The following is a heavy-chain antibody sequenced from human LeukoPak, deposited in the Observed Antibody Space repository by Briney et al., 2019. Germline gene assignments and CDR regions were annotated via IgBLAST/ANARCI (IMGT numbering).Heavy chain of an antibody. V-gene: IGHV7-4-1*02. J-gene: IGHJ4*02. Sequence: GASVKVSCKASGYTFTSYATNWVRQAPGQGLEWMGWINTNTGNPTYAQGFTGRFVFSLDTSVSTAYLQISSLKAEDTAVYYCARAPYYYDSSGYYFDYWGQGTLVTVSS. D-gene: IGHD3-22*01. CDR2: INTNTGNP. CDR1: GYTFTSYA. CDR3: ARAPYYYDSSGYYFDY.